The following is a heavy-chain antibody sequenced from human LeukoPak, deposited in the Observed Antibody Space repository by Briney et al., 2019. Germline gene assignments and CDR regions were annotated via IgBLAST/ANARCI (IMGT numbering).Heavy chain of an antibody. V-gene: IGHV4-34*01. CDR1: GGSFSGYY. CDR3: ARGRGGSY. CDR2: IDHSGST. D-gene: IGHD6-25*01. Sequence: SETLSLTCAVYGGSFSGYYWSWIRQPPGKGLEWIGEIDHSGSTNYNPSLKSRVTISVDTSKNQFSLKLSSVTAADTAVYYCARGRGGSYWGQGTLVTVSS. J-gene: IGHJ4*02.